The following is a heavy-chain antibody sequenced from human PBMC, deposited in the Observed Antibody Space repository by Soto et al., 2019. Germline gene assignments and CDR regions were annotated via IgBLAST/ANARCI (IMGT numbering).Heavy chain of an antibody. CDR3: ARQMNLGVPGWWCDP. Sequence: EVQLVESGGGLVQPGGSLRLSCAASGFTVSSNYMSWVRQAAGTGMEWVSVIYSGGSTYYADSVKGRFTISRDNSKNTLYLQMTSLRAEDTAVYYCARQMNLGVPGWWCDPWGQGTLDTVSS. V-gene: IGHV3-66*04. CDR2: IYSGGST. CDR1: GFTVSSNY. D-gene: IGHD2-15*01. J-gene: IGHJ5*02.